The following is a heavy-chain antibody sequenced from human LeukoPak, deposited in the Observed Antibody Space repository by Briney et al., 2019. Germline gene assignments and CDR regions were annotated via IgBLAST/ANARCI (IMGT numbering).Heavy chain of an antibody. CDR2: IRYDGSNK. CDR1: GFTFSSYG. CDR3: AKDHMGLTRPLKNVDY. D-gene: IGHD4/OR15-4a*01. V-gene: IGHV3-30*02. J-gene: IGHJ4*02. Sequence: GGSLRLSCAASGFTFSSYGMHWVRQAPGKGLEWVAFIRYDGSNKYYADSVKGRFTISRDNPKNTLYLQMNSLRAEDTAVYYCAKDHMGLTRPLKNVDYWGQGTLVTVSS.